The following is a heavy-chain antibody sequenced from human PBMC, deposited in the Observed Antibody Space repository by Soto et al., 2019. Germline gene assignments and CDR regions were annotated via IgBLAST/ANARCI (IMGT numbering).Heavy chain of an antibody. CDR1: EVTSISYG. J-gene: IGHJ4*02. D-gene: IGHD2-21*01. V-gene: IGHV3-23*01. CDR2: ITGSGGST. CDR3: AKEAYNNGPSYTDY. Sequence: GSLRLWWGAAEVTSISYGVSWVRQAPGKGLEWVSVITGSGGSTYYADSVKGRFTISRDNSKNTLYLQMSSLRAEDTAIYYCAKEAYNNGPSYTDYWGQRTLVTVSS.